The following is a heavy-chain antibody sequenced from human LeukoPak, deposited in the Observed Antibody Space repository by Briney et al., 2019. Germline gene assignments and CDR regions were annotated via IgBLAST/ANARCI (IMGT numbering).Heavy chain of an antibody. CDR1: GFPFSRYA. V-gene: IGHV3-30-3*01. CDR2: RSHDGGIE. J-gene: IGHJ4*02. CDR3: VRDYFYRLDY. D-gene: IGHD2/OR15-2a*01. Sequence: PGGSLRLSRAASGFPFSRYAVHWVRQAPGKGLEWVALRSHDGGIEDYADSVKGRFTISRDDAKNSLYLQMDSLRAEDTAVYYCVRDYFYRLDYWGQGTLVTVSS.